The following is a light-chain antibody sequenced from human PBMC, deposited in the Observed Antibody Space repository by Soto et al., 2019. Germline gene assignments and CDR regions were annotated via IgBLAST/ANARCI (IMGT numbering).Light chain of an antibody. CDR2: DAS. CDR1: QSVSRY. Sequence: EIVLTQSPATLSLSPGERATLSCRASQSVSRYLAWYQQKPGQAPRLLICDASNRATGIPARFSGSGSGSYLTLTISSLRANDFAVYYCQRRISWPLTLGQGKKVEIK. CDR3: QRRISWPLT. J-gene: IGKJ1*01. V-gene: IGKV3-11*01.